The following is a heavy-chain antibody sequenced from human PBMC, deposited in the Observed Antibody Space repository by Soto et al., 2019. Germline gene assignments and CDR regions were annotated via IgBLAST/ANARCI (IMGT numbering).Heavy chain of an antibody. CDR3: TRDRGYSYGYYYGMDV. CDR1: GFTFSDYA. V-gene: IGHV3-49*03. D-gene: IGHD5-18*01. CDR2: IRSKAYGGTT. Sequence: PGGSLRLSCTASGFTFSDYAMSWFRQAPGKGLEWVGFIRSKAYGGTTEYAASVKGRFTISRDDSKSIAYLQMNSLKTEDTAVYYCTRDRGYSYGYYYGMDVWGQGTTVTVSS. J-gene: IGHJ6*02.